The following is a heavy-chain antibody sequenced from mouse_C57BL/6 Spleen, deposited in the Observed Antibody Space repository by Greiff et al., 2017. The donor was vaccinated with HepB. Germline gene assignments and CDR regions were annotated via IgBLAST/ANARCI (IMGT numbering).Heavy chain of an antibody. CDR3: ARDGAGDY. Sequence: EVQLVESGPGLVKPSQSLSLTCSVTGYSITSGYYWNWIRQFPGNKLEWMGYISYDGSNNYNPSLKNRISITRDTSKNQFFLKLNSVTTEDTATYYCARDGAGDYWGQGTSVTVSS. CDR2: ISYDGSN. J-gene: IGHJ4*01. CDR1: GYSITSGYY. V-gene: IGHV3-6*01.